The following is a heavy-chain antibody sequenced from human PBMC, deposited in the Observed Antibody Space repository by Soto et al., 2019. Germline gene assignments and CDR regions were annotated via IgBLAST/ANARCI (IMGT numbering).Heavy chain of an antibody. V-gene: IGHV4-30-4*01. J-gene: IGHJ5*02. Sequence: SETLSLTCTVSGGSISSGDYYWSWIRQPPGKGLEWIGYIYYSGSTYYNPSLKSRVTISVDTSKNQFSLKLSSVTAADTAVYYCARDGGGGGWFDPWGQGTLVTVSS. CDR2: IYYSGST. CDR3: ARDGGGGGWFDP. D-gene: IGHD3-16*01. CDR1: GGSISSGDYY.